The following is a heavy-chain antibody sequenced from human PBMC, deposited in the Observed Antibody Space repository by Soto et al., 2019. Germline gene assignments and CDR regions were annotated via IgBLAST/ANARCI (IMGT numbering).Heavy chain of an antibody. CDR1: GGTFSSYA. CDR2: IIPIFGTA. CDR3: ATEDSYYYDSRGY. D-gene: IGHD3-22*01. V-gene: IGHV1-69*06. Sequence: SVKVSCKASGGTFSSYAISWVRQAPGQGLEWMGGIIPIFGTANYAQKFQGRVTITADKSTSTAYMELSSLRSEDTAVYYCATEDSYYYDSRGYWGQGTLVTAPQ. J-gene: IGHJ4*02.